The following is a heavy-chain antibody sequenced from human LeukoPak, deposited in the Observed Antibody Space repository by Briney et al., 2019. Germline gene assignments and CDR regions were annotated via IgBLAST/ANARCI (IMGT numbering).Heavy chain of an antibody. CDR2: INPSGGST. Sequence: ASVKVSCKASGYTFTSYYMHWVRQAPGQGLEWMGIINPSGGSTSYAQKFQGRVTMTRDTSTSTVYMELSSVTAADTAVYYCARLGRPAAIAYYYYGMDVWGQGTTVTVSS. V-gene: IGHV1-46*01. CDR3: ARLGRPAAIAYYYYGMDV. J-gene: IGHJ6*02. CDR1: GYTFTSYY. D-gene: IGHD2-2*01.